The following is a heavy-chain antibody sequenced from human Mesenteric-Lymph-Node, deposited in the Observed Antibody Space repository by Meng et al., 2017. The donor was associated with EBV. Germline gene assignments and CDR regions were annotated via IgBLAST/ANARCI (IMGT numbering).Heavy chain of an antibody. CDR2: VNPKDGYA. CDR3: ARGGPEMATISD. Sequence: QGQLVQAGAEVKKPGASVMVSCKASGYSFTSYNINWVRQAAGQGLEWMGWVNPKDGYAGYEQKFQGRVTMTRNTSISTAYMELSSLRSEDTAVYYCARGGPEMATISDWGQGTLVTVSS. CDR1: GYSFTSYN. J-gene: IGHJ4*02. V-gene: IGHV1-8*01. D-gene: IGHD5-24*01.